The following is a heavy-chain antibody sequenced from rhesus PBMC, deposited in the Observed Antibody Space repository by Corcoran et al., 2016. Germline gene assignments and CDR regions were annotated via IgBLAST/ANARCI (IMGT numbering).Heavy chain of an antibody. J-gene: IGHJ4*01. Sequence: QVQLQESGPGLVQPSETLSLTCAVSGVSISGGFDWSWIRQPPGKRLEWIGDRRDSRGGTHSNTPLEKRVTISKHTSKNQFSLKLSYVTAADTTVCYCARLIPRGIGFNDCWGQGVLVTVSS. D-gene: IGHD6-13*01. CDR2: RRDSRGGT. CDR1: GVSISGGFD. CDR3: ARLIPRGIGFNDC. V-gene: IGHV4-76*01.